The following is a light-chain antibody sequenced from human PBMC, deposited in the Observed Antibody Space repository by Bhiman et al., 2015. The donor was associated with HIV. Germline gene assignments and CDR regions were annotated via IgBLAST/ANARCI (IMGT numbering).Light chain of an antibody. V-gene: IGLV2-14*01. CDR2: DVS. CDR3: SSYTSSSTGVV. J-gene: IGLJ2*01. Sequence: QSALTQPASVSGSPGQSITISCTGTNSDIGGYDYVSWYQQHPGKAPKLMIYDVSNRPSGVSNRFSGSKSGNTASLTISGLQAEDEADYYCSSYTSSSTGVVFGGGTKLTVL. CDR1: NSDIGGYDY.